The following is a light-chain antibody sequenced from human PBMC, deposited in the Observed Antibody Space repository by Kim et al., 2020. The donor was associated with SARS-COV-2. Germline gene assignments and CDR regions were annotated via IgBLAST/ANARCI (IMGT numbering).Light chain of an antibody. CDR2: KDT. Sequence: SVSPGQTARITCSGDALPKQHAFWYQQKPGQAPVVVIYKDTERPSGIPGRFSGSSSGATVTLTISGVQAEDEADYYCQSADSSGVVFGGGTQLTVL. J-gene: IGLJ2*01. CDR3: QSADSSGVV. V-gene: IGLV3-25*03. CDR1: ALPKQH.